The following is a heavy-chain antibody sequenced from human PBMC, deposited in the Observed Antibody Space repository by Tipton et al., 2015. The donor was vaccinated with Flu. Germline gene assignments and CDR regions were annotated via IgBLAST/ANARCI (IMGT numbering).Heavy chain of an antibody. CDR1: GFTFSGYY. Sequence: SLRLSCAASGFTFSGYYMSWIRQAPGKGLEWVSYITSGGYDMYYADSVKGRFTISRDNAKNSLYLQMNSLRVEDTAVYYCVRAIAAAGSRWGQGTLVTVSS. V-gene: IGHV3-11*04. CDR3: VRAIAAAGSR. D-gene: IGHD6-13*01. CDR2: ITSGGYDM. J-gene: IGHJ4*02.